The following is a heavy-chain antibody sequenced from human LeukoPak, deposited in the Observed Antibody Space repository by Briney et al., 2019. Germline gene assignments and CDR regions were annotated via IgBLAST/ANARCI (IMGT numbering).Heavy chain of an antibody. CDR1: GYTFTGYY. J-gene: IGHJ4*02. Sequence: ASVKVSCKASGYTFTGYYMHWVRQAPGQGLEWMGWINPNSGGTNYAQKFQGRVTITTDESTSTAYMELSSLRSEDTAVYYCARDEWAAAGAVDYWGQGTLVTVSS. CDR2: INPNSGGT. D-gene: IGHD6-13*01. V-gene: IGHV1-2*02. CDR3: ARDEWAAAGAVDY.